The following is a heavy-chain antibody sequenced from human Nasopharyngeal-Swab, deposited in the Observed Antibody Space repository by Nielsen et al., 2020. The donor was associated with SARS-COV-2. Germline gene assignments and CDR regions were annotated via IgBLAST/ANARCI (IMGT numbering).Heavy chain of an antibody. CDR2: IKSNSGDT. D-gene: IGHD5-18*01. V-gene: IGHV1-2*06. CDR3: ARGNSYGYDY. Sequence: WVRQAPGQGLEWMGRIKSNSGDTKYAQKIQGRVTMTRDTSISTADMELSRLRSDDTAVYYCARGNSYGYDYWGQGILVTVSS. J-gene: IGHJ4*02.